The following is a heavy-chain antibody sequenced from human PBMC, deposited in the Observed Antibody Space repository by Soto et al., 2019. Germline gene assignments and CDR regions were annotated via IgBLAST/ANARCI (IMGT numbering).Heavy chain of an antibody. CDR2: INSDGSST. V-gene: IGHV3-74*01. J-gene: IGHJ4*02. D-gene: IGHD3-10*01. Sequence: EVQLVESGGGLVQPGGSLRLSCVASGFTFSSYWMHWVRQAPGKGLVWVSRINSDGSSTNYADSVKGRFTISRDNAKNTLYLQMNRLRAEDTAVYYCSRDSGGSGSGGFDYWGQGTLVTVSS. CDR1: GFTFSSYW. CDR3: SRDSGGSGSGGFDY.